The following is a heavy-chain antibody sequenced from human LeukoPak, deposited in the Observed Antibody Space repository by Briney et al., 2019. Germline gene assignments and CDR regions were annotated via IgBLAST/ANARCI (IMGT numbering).Heavy chain of an antibody. Sequence: GESLKISCNGSGYSFTSNWISWVRRMPGKGLEWMGRIDPSDSHINYSPSFQGHVTISADKSISTAYLQWSSLRASDTAMYYCARQGRGSYRRDFDYWGQGTLVTVSS. CDR1: GYSFTSNW. CDR2: IDPSDSHI. J-gene: IGHJ4*02. CDR3: ARQGRGSYRRDFDY. V-gene: IGHV5-10-1*01. D-gene: IGHD1-26*01.